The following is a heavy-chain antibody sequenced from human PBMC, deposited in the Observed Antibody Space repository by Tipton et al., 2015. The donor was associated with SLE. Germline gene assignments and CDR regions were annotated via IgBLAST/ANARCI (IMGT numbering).Heavy chain of an antibody. CDR3: AKVGDYYYYMDV. J-gene: IGHJ6*03. V-gene: IGHV3-23*03. CDR1: GFTFITDA. CDR2: IYSGGST. Sequence: SLRLSCAASGFTFITDAMSWVRQAPGKGLEWVSVIYSGGSTHYADSVKGRFTISRDNSKKTLYLQLNRLRAEDTAAYYCAKVGDYYYYMDVWGKGTTVTVSS.